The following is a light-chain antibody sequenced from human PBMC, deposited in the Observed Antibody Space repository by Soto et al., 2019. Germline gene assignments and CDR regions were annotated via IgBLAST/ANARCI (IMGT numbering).Light chain of an antibody. V-gene: IGKV3-11*01. CDR1: QSVSKY. Sequence: EIVLTRSPATLSLSPGERATLSCRASQSVSKYLAWYQQKPGQAPRLLIHDASNRATGIPARFSGSGSGTDFTLTISSLEPEDFGVYYCQQRSNWPQITFGGGTKVEIK. CDR3: QQRSNWPQIT. J-gene: IGKJ4*01. CDR2: DAS.